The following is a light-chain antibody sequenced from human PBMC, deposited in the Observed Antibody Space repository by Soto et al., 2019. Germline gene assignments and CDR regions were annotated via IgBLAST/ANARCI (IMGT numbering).Light chain of an antibody. CDR3: SSYGGSDNLI. J-gene: IGLJ2*01. Sequence: QSALTQPPSASGSPGQSVTISRTGSSSDVGGYNCVSWFQQHPGKAPKLMIFEDIKRPSGVPDRFSASKSGNTASLTVSGLQAEDEADYYCSSYGGSDNLIFGGGTKLTVL. CDR2: EDI. V-gene: IGLV2-8*01. CDR1: SSDVGGYNC.